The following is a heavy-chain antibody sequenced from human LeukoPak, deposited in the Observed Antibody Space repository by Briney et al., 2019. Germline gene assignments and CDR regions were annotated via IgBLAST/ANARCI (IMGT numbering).Heavy chain of an antibody. D-gene: IGHD2-2*02. CDR3: AATKGAYLFDY. J-gene: IGHJ4*02. CDR2: ISGSGDST. CDR1: VFIFSSCA. V-gene: IGHV3-23*01. Sequence: GGSLRLSCAASVFIFSSCAMSWVRQAPGKGLEWVSAISGSGDSTYYADSVKGRFTISRDNSKNTLYLQMNSLRAEDTAVYYCAATKGAYLFDYWGQGTLVTVSS.